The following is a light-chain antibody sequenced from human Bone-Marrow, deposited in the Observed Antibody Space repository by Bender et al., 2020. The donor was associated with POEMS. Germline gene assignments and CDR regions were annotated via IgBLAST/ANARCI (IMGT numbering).Light chain of an antibody. CDR3: CSSEV. CDR2: EGT. CDR1: SSDVGSYNL. Sequence: QSALTQPASVSGSPGQSVTISCTGTSSDVGSYNLVSWYQQHPHKAPKLLIYEGTRRPSGVSHRFSGSKSGNTASLTISGLQAEDEADYYCCSSEVFGGGTKLTVL. J-gene: IGLJ2*01. V-gene: IGLV2-23*01.